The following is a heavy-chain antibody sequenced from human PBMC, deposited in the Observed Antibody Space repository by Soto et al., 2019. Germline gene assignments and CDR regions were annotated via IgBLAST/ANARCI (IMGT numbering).Heavy chain of an antibody. Sequence: SETLPLTCTVSGESSSSTSYYWGWIRQPPGKGLEWIGSIYSSGSTYYNPSLNSRVTISVDTSKNQFFLKVTSVTAADAAVYSCAGSTITTNPYFAYWGRGTLVTVSS. D-gene: IGHD4-4*01. V-gene: IGHV4-39*01. CDR1: GESSSSTSYY. CDR3: AGSTITTNPYFAY. CDR2: IYSSGST. J-gene: IGHJ4*02.